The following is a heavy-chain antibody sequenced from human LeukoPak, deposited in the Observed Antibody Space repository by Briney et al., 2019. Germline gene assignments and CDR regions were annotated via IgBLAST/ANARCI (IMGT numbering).Heavy chain of an antibody. J-gene: IGHJ5*02. D-gene: IGHD1-1*01. CDR3: AREATLEPLYNWFDP. Sequence: PSETLSLTCTVSGGSISSSSYYWGWIRQPPGKGLEWIGSIYYSGSTYYNPSLKSRVTISVDTSKNQFSLKLSSVTAADTAVYYCAREATLEPLYNWFDPWGQGTLVTVPS. CDR1: GGSISSSSYY. V-gene: IGHV4-39*07. CDR2: IYYSGST.